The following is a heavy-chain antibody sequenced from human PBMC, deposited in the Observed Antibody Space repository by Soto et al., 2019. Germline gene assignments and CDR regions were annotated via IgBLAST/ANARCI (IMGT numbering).Heavy chain of an antibody. V-gene: IGHV4-59*01. CDR2: IYYSGST. CDR3: ARAVDSSGYYQYYFDY. D-gene: IGHD3-22*01. CDR1: GGSISSYY. Sequence: PSETLSLTCTVSGGSISSYYWSWIRQPPGKGLEWIGYIYYSGSTNYNPSLKSRVTISVDTSKNQFSLKLSSVTAADTAVYYCARAVDSSGYYQYYFDYWGQGTLVTVSS. J-gene: IGHJ4*02.